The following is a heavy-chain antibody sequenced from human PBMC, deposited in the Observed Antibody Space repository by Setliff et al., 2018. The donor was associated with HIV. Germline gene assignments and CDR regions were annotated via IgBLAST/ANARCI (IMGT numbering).Heavy chain of an antibody. V-gene: IGHV3-23*01. J-gene: IGHJ4*02. Sequence: GGSLRLSCAASGFTFSNFAMSWVRLTPGKGLEWVSGISNSRTTTSYADSVKGRFTISRDNAKNSLYLQLNSLRAEDTAVYYCARAKTSGTYYGWSYWGQGTLVTVSS. CDR2: ISNSRTTT. CDR1: GFTFSNFA. D-gene: IGHD1-26*01. CDR3: ARAKTSGTYYGWSY.